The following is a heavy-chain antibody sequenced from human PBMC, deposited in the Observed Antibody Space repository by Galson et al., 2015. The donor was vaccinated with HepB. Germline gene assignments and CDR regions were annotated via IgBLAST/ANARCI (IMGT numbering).Heavy chain of an antibody. Sequence: SLRLSCAASGFTFSSYSMNWVRQAPGKGLEWVSSISSSSSYIYYADSVKGRFTISRDNAKNSLYLQMNSLRAEDTAVYYCAREPNWNYVSMDVWGKGTTVTVSS. CDR3: AREPNWNYVSMDV. CDR1: GFTFSSYS. CDR2: ISSSSSYI. J-gene: IGHJ6*03. V-gene: IGHV3-21*01. D-gene: IGHD1-20*01.